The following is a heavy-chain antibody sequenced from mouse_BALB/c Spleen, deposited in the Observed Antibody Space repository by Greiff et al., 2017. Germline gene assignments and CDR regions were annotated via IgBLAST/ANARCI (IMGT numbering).Heavy chain of an antibody. J-gene: IGHJ4*01. Sequence: ESGPGLVKPSQSLSLTCSVTGYSITSGYYWNWIRQFPGNKLEWMGYISYDGSNNYNPSLKNRISITRDTSKNQFFLKLNSVTTEDTATYYCARSSGYEAMDYWGQGTSVTVSS. CDR3: ARSSGYEAMDY. V-gene: IGHV3-6*02. CDR2: ISYDGSN. D-gene: IGHD3-1*01. CDR1: GYSITSGYY.